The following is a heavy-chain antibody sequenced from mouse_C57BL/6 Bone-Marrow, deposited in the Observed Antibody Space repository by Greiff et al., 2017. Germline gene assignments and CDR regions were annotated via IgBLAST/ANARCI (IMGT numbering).Heavy chain of an antibody. CDR3: TYYYGSRGYFDV. V-gene: IGHV6-3*01. Sequence: EVKLVESGGGLVQPGGSMKLSCVASGFTFSNYWMNWVRQSPEKGLEWVAQIRLKSDNYATHYAESVKGRFTISRDDSKSSVYLQMNNLRAEDTGIYYCTYYYGSRGYFDVWGTGTTVTVAS. J-gene: IGHJ1*03. CDR2: IRLKSDNYAT. CDR1: GFTFSNYW. D-gene: IGHD1-1*01.